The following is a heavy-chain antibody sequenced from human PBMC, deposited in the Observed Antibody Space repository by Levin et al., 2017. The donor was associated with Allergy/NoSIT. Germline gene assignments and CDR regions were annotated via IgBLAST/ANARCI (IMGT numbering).Heavy chain of an antibody. D-gene: IGHD5/OR15-5a*01. CDR1: GGSVSSGTYY. J-gene: IGHJ6*02. CDR2: INYRGGT. Sequence: SETLSLTCSVSGGSVSSGTYYWSWLRRPPGMGLEWIGYINYRGGTKYNPSLESRVTISVDTSKNEFSLKVTSVTAADTAVYYCARNRIIVSGGNDYYYGMDVWGQGTTVTVS. CDR3: ARNRIIVSGGNDYYYGMDV. V-gene: IGHV4-61*01.